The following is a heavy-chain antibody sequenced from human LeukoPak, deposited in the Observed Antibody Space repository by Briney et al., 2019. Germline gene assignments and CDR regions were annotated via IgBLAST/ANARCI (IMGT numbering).Heavy chain of an antibody. Sequence: ASVKVSCKVSGNTVTELSMHWVRQAPGKGLEWMGGFDPEAGETIYAQRFQGRVTMTEDTSTDTAYMELSSLRSEDTAVYYCATPVVVTAKDAFDIWGQGTMVTVSS. CDR3: ATPVVVTAKDAFDI. CDR1: GNTVTELS. V-gene: IGHV1-24*01. CDR2: FDPEAGET. J-gene: IGHJ3*02. D-gene: IGHD2-21*02.